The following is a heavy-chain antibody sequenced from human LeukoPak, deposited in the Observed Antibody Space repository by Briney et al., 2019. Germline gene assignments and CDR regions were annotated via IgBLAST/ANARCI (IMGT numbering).Heavy chain of an antibody. CDR1: EYSFPNYC. CDR2: IYPGDSDT. Sequence: GESLKISCKHSEYSFPNYCIGWVRQMPGKGLEWMGIIYPGDSDTRYSPSFQGQVTISADKSISTAYLQWSSLKASDTAMYYCASVPYSLGDYWGQGTLVTVSS. J-gene: IGHJ4*02. V-gene: IGHV5-51*01. CDR3: ASVPYSLGDY. D-gene: IGHD4-11*01.